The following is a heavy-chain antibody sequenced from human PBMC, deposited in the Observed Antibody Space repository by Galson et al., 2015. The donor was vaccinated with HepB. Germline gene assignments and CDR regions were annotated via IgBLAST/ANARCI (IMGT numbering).Heavy chain of an antibody. V-gene: IGHV4-59*01. CDR1: GGSISSYY. J-gene: IGHJ4*02. D-gene: IGHD6-19*01. CDR2: NYYSGST. Sequence: QVQLQESGPGLVKPSETLSLTCPVPGGSISSYYWSWIRQPPGKGLEWIGYNYYSGSTNYNPSLKSRVTRSVDTSNNQFSLKLRSVTAADTAVYYCARDRYSSGWGDWGQGTLVTVSS. CDR3: ARDRYSSGWGD.